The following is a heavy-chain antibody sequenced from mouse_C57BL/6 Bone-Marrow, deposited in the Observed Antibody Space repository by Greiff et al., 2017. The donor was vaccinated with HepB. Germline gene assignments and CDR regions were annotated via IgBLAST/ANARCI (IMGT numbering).Heavy chain of an antibody. CDR1: GYAFSSYW. V-gene: IGHV1-80*01. D-gene: IGHD1-1*01. CDR2: IYPRSGNT. J-gene: IGHJ4*01. CDR3: ARSCYWAMDY. Sequence: QVQLQQSGAELVKPGASVKISCKASGYAFSSYWMNWVKQRPGKGLEWIGQIYPRSGNTYYNEKFKGKATLTADKSSSTAYMELRSLTSEDSAVYFCARSCYWAMDYWGQGTSVTVSS.